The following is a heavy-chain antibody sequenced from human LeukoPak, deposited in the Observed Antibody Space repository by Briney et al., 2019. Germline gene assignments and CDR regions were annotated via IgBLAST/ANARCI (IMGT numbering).Heavy chain of an antibody. Sequence: ISGYFWSWIRQPAGKGLEWIGRIYSSGSTLYNPSPKSRVTMSVDTSKNQFSLRLTSVTAADTAVYYCARGPYCGDDCYFDSWGRGTLFTVSS. J-gene: IGHJ4*02. D-gene: IGHD2-21*01. CDR3: ARGPYCGDDCYFDS. CDR1: ISGYF. CDR2: IYSSGST. V-gene: IGHV4-4*07.